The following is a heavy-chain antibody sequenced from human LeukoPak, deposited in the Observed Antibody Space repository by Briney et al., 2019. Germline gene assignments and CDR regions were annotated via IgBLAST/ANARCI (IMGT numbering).Heavy chain of an antibody. CDR3: ARVGWTMVRGAPYYYYYMDV. J-gene: IGHJ6*03. V-gene: IGHV3-11*01. Sequence: PGGSLRLSCTASGFTFIDYYMSWIRQAPGKGLEWVSYISNSGQTMYYADSLKGRFTISRDNANNSLYLQMNSLRAEDTAVYYCARVGWTMVRGAPYYYYYMDVWGKGTTVTIS. CDR2: ISNSGQTM. D-gene: IGHD3-10*01. CDR1: GFTFIDYY.